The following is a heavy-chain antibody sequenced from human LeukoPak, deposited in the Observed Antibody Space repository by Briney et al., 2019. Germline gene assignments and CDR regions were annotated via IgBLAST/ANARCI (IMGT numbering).Heavy chain of an antibody. Sequence: GGSLRLSCAASGFTFRSYSMNWVRQAPGKGLEWVSYISSSSTTIYYADSVKDRFTISRDNAKNSLYLQMNSLRAEDTAVYYCGRGKVVVAATLFDYWGQGTLVTVSS. CDR1: GFTFRSYS. CDR2: ISSSSTTI. D-gene: IGHD2-15*01. J-gene: IGHJ4*02. CDR3: GRGKVVVAATLFDY. V-gene: IGHV3-48*01.